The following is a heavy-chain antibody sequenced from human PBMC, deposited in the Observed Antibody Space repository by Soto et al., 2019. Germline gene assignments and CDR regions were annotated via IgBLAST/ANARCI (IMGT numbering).Heavy chain of an antibody. V-gene: IGHV4-34*01. D-gene: IGHD3-10*02. J-gene: IGHJ4*02. Sequence: SETLSLTCAVYGGSFSGYYWSWIRQPPGKGLEWIGEINHSGSPNYNPSLKSRVTISVDTSKNQFSLKLSSVTAADTAVYYCARLLGSGRIYFDHWGRGTLVTV. CDR1: GGSFSGYY. CDR3: ARLLGSGRIYFDH. CDR2: INHSGSP.